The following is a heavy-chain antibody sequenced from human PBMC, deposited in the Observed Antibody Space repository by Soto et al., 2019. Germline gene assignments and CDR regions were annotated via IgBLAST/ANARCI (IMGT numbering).Heavy chain of an antibody. V-gene: IGHV4-31*03. J-gene: IGHJ5*02. Sequence: QVQLQESGPGLVKPSQTLSLTCTVSGGSISSGDYYWRWIRQHPGKGLEWIGYIYYSGSTYYNPSLKRRVTISVDTSKNQFSLKLSSVTAADTAVYYCARWWSGSRQGFDPWGQGTLVTVSS. CDR1: GGSISSGDYY. CDR2: IYYSGST. CDR3: ARWWSGSRQGFDP. D-gene: IGHD3-3*01.